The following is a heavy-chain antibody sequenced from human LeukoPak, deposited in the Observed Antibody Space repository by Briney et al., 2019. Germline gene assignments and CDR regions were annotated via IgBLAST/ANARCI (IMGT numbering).Heavy chain of an antibody. CDR1: GGSLSGYF. D-gene: IGHD3-22*01. CDR3: GRLSHDGSGYRPDY. V-gene: IGHV4-59*08. Sequence: PSETLTPTCSVSGGSLSGYFWTWTRQPPAKGLEWIGFIYYSGTTNYSPSLKSRATISLDTSKNQFSLNLNSVTAADTAVYYCGRLSHDGSGYRPDYWGQGTLVTVSS. CDR2: IYYSGTT. J-gene: IGHJ4*02.